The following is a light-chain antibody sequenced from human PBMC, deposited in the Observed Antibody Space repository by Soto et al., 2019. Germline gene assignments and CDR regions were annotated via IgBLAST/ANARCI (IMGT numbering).Light chain of an antibody. J-gene: IGLJ2*01. Sequence: QSALTQPASVSGSPGQSITISCTGTSSDVGGYNYVSWYQQHPGKAPKLMISEVSNRPSGVSNRFSGSKSGNTASLTISGLPAAAEYYYYCSSSPSSRTLVFGGGTK. CDR1: SSDVGGYNY. CDR2: EVS. V-gene: IGLV2-14*01. CDR3: SSSPSSRTLV.